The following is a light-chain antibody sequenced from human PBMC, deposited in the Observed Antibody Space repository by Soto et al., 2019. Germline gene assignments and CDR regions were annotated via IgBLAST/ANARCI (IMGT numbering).Light chain of an antibody. CDR1: QGIRND. J-gene: IGKJ1*01. V-gene: IGKV1-6*01. CDR2: AAS. CDR3: QHYNVSPWT. Sequence: AIQITQSPSSLSASVGDRVTITCRASQGIRNDLGWYQQKPGKAPKLLIYAASTLQSGVPSRFSGSGSGTEFTLSISRLQPDDFATYYCQHYNVSPWTFGQGTKVDIK.